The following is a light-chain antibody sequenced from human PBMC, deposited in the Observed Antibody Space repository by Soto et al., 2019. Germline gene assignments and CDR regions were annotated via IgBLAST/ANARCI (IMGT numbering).Light chain of an antibody. CDR3: QQYDEHSIT. CDR1: PPISTW. J-gene: IGKJ5*01. CDR2: HAS. Sequence: DIQMTPSPSTLSASVGDRVTTTFRASPPISTWLAWYQQRPGKAPNLLIYHASSLESGVPSRFSGSGSGTEFTLSISSLQPDDFGTYYCQQYDEHSITFGQGTRLEIK. V-gene: IGKV1-5*01.